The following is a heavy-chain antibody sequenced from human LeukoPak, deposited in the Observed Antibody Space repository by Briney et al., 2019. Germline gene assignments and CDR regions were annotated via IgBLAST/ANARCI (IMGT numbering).Heavy chain of an antibody. Sequence: AGGSLRLSCAASGFSFSSYGMHWVRLAPGKGLEWVAFIWSDGSDKYYADSVKGRFTISRDNSKNTVYLQMNSLRPEDTAVYYCVRSTGYYFDYWGQGTLVTVSS. J-gene: IGHJ4*02. CDR3: VRSTGYYFDY. V-gene: IGHV3-30*02. D-gene: IGHD3-22*01. CDR2: IWSDGSDK. CDR1: GFSFSSYG.